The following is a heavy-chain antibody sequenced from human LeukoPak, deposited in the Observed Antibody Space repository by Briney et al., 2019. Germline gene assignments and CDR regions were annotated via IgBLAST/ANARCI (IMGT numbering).Heavy chain of an antibody. CDR1: GYTFTGYY. V-gene: IGHV1-2*02. CDR3: TRAGPDITTRPPKKNWFDP. Sequence: ASVKVSCKASGYTFTGYYMHWVRQAPGQGLEWMGWINPNSGGTNYAQKFQGRVTRTRDTSISTAYMELSTLRSDDTAVNSCTRAGPDITTRPPKKNWFDPWGQGTLVTVSS. CDR2: INPNSGGT. D-gene: IGHD6-6*01. J-gene: IGHJ5*02.